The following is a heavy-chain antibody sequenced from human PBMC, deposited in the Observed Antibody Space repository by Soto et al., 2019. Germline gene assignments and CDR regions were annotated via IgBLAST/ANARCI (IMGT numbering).Heavy chain of an antibody. CDR3: ARGRASPNFDP. J-gene: IGHJ5*02. Sequence: QVQLVQSGAEVRKPGSSVKVSCKISGGTFTNYVISWLRQAPGQGLEWMGGLIPIFGAANLAQKFQGRVTITADKSTSTVNMEVSSLTSEDTAVYYCARGRASPNFDPWGQGTLVTVSS. CDR2: LIPIFGAA. CDR1: GGTFTNYV. V-gene: IGHV1-69*06.